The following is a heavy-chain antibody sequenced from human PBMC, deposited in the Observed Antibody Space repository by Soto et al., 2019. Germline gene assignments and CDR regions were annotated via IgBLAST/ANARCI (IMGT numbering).Heavy chain of an antibody. J-gene: IGHJ3*01. CDR2: ISHRGTA. V-gene: IGHV4-4*02. Sequence: QVHLQESGPGLVKPSGTLSLTCAVSGDSISSSHWWTWVRQSPGKGLEYIGEISHRGTANSNPSLKSRVTLSVDNSQNHFTLTLSSVTAADTAVYYCARLLLSITRGAFDAWGQGTPVTV. D-gene: IGHD1-20*01. CDR3: ARLLLSITRGAFDA. CDR1: GDSISSSHW.